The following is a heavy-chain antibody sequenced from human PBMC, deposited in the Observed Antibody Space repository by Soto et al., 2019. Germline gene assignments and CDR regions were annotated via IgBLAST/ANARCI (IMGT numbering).Heavy chain of an antibody. CDR2: IKEDGSET. CDR1: GFTFSVYW. J-gene: IGHJ4*02. V-gene: IGHV3-7*01. CDR3: ARESLRRSDC. Sequence: GGSLRLSCAASGFTFSVYWMSWVRQAPGKGLEWVASIKEDGSETKYVDSVKGRFTISRDNAKNSLYLQVNSLRAEDTAIYYCARESLRRSDCWGQGTLVTVSS.